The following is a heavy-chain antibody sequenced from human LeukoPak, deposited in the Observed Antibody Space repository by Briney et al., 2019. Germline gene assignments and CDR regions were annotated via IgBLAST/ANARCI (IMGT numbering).Heavy chain of an antibody. J-gene: IGHJ4*02. CDR2: ISWNSGSI. V-gene: IGHV3-9*01. CDR3: AKGRLGELSLSDFDY. Sequence: PGGSLGLSCAASGFTFDGYAMHWVRQAPGKGLEWVSGISWNSGSIGYADSVKGRFTISRDNAKNSLYLQMNSLRAEDTALYYCAKGRLGELSLSDFDYWGQGTLVTVSS. D-gene: IGHD3-16*02. CDR1: GFTFDGYA.